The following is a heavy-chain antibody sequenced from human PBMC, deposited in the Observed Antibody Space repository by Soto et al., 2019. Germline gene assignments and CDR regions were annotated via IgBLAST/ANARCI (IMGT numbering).Heavy chain of an antibody. J-gene: IGHJ4*02. D-gene: IGHD3-16*01. CDR1: GFTFSSYA. CDR3: AKDGGMAMATYYFDY. V-gene: IGHV3-23*01. Sequence: PGGSLRLSCAASGFTFSSYAMSWVRQAPGKGLEWVSAISGSGGSTHYADSVKGRFTISRDNSKNTLYLQMNSLRAEDTAVYYCAKDGGMAMATYYFDYWGQGTLVTVSS. CDR2: ISGSGGST.